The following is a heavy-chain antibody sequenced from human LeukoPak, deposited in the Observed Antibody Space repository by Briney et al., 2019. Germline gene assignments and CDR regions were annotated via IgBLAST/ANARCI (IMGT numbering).Heavy chain of an antibody. D-gene: IGHD3-16*01. CDR2: IYYSGST. Sequence: SETLSLTCTVSGGSISSGDYYWSWIRQPPGKGLEWIGYIYYSGSTYYNPSLKSRVTISVDTSKNQFSLKLSSVTAADTAVYYCARDRGGALTEYWFDPWGQGTLVTVSS. CDR1: GGSISSGDYY. CDR3: ARDRGGALTEYWFDP. V-gene: IGHV4-30-4*02. J-gene: IGHJ5*02.